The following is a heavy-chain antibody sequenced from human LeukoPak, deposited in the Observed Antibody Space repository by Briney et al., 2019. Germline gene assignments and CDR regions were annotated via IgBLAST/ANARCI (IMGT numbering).Heavy chain of an antibody. J-gene: IGHJ4*02. CDR2: ITNSGNSK. Sequence: GGSLRLSCAASGFTFSNYGMHWVRQAPGKGLEWVSYITNSGNSKSYADSVKGRFTISRDNTKNSLYLQMNSLRAEDTAVYYCAKSYNGYESKPDYWGQGTLVTVSS. CDR1: GFTFSNYG. CDR3: AKSYNGYESKPDY. D-gene: IGHD5-12*01. V-gene: IGHV3-48*01.